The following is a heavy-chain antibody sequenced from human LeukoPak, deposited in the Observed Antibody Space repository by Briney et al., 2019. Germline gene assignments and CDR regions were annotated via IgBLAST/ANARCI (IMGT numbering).Heavy chain of an antibody. CDR1: GGSISSSRYY. Sequence: SETLSLTCTLSGGSISSSRYYWGWIRQPPGKGLQWIGSIYYRVNTYYNPSLKSRVTISVDTSKNQFSLNLTSVTAADTAVYYCATITNQWLDPFDSWGQGTLVTVSS. CDR3: ATITNQWLDPFDS. V-gene: IGHV4-39*01. D-gene: IGHD6-19*01. CDR2: IYYRVNT. J-gene: IGHJ4*02.